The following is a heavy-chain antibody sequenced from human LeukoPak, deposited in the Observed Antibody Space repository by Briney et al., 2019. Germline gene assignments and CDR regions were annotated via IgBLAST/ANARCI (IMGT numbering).Heavy chain of an antibody. CDR3: ARFGGIAVARGSDDY. V-gene: IGHV4-34*01. CDR2: INHSGST. Sequence: SETLSLTCAVYGGSFSGYYWSWIGQPPGKGLEWIGEINHSGSTNYNPSLKSRVTISVDTSKNQFSLKLSSVTAADTAVYYCARFGGIAVARGSDDYWGQGTLVTVSS. D-gene: IGHD6-19*01. J-gene: IGHJ4*02. CDR1: GGSFSGYY.